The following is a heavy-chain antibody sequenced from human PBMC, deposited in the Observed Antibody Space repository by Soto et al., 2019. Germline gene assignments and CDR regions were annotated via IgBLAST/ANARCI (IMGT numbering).Heavy chain of an antibody. Sequence: ASVKVSCKASGYSFSGYGVHWVRRAPRQSFEWMGWINVAKGKTKYSQKFQGRVTVTRDTSASTVYMDLSGLRSEDTAVYYCTRDRAREGYFGMDVWGQGTTVTVSS. CDR3: TRDRAREGYFGMDV. J-gene: IGHJ6*02. CDR2: INVAKGKT. V-gene: IGHV1-3*01. D-gene: IGHD5-12*01. CDR1: GYSFSGYG.